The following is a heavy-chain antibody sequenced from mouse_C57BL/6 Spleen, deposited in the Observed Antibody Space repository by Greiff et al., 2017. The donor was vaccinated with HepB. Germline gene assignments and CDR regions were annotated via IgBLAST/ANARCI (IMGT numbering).Heavy chain of an antibody. CDR1: GFTFTDYY. Sequence: EVKLVESGGGLVQPGGSLSLSCAASGFTFTDYYMSWVRQPPGKALEWLGFIRNKANGYTTEYSASVKGRFTISRDNSQSILYLQMNALRAEDSATYYCAGYLPLLRKDYFDYWGQGTTLTVSS. D-gene: IGHD2-1*01. V-gene: IGHV7-3*01. CDR2: IRNKANGYTT. CDR3: AGYLPLLRKDYFDY. J-gene: IGHJ2*01.